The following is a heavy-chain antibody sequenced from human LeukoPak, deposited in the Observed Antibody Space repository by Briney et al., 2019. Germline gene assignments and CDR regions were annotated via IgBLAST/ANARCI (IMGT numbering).Heavy chain of an antibody. CDR1: GFTFSSYS. CDR3: ARDGASGDFDY. CDR2: ISSSSSTI. D-gene: IGHD1-26*01. Sequence: GGSLRLSCAASGFTFSSYSMNWVRQAPGKGLEWVSYISSSSSTIYYADSVKGRFTISRDNAKNSLYLQMNSLRAEDTAVYYCARDGASGDFDYWDQGTLVTVSS. J-gene: IGHJ4*02. V-gene: IGHV3-48*01.